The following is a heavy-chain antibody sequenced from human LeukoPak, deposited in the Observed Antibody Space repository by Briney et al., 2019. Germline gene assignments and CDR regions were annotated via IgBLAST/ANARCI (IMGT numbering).Heavy chain of an antibody. J-gene: IGHJ6*03. D-gene: IGHD2-2*01. CDR3: ARDLGYCSSTSCSYYYYYYMDV. Sequence: ASVKVSCKASGGTFSSYAISWVRQAPGQGLEWMGGIIPIFGTANYAQKFQGRVTITTDESTSTAYMELSSLRSEDTAVYYCARDLGYCSSTSCSYYYYYYMDVWGKGTTVTVSS. CDR1: GGTFSSYA. V-gene: IGHV1-69*05. CDR2: IIPIFGTA.